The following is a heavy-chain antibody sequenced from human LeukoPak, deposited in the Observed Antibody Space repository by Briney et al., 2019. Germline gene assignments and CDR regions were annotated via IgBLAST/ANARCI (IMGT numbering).Heavy chain of an antibody. D-gene: IGHD5-18*01. CDR1: GGSISSYY. CDR2: IYTSGST. J-gene: IGHJ4*02. Sequence: PSETLSLTCTVSGGSISSYYWSWIRQPAGKGLEWIGRIYTSGSTNYNPSLKSRVTMSVDTSKNQFSLQLSSVTAADTAVYYCARDTYNYGSSAYYFDYWGQGTLVTVSS. CDR3: ARDTYNYGSSAYYFDY. V-gene: IGHV4-4*07.